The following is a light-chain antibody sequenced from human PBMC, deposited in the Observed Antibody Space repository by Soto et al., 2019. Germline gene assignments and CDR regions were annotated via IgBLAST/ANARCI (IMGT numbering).Light chain of an antibody. CDR3: QQYNNWPIT. V-gene: IGKV3-15*01. J-gene: IGKJ5*01. Sequence: EIVLTHSRATLSWFPWDRVTLSSRASQSVSSNLAWYQQKPGQAPRLLIYGASTRVTGIPDRFTGSGSGTEFTLTISSLQSEDFALFYCQQYNNWPITFGQGTRLEIK. CDR1: QSVSSN. CDR2: GAS.